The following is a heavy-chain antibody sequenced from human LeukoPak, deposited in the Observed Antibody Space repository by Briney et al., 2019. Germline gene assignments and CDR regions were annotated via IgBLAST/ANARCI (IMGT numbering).Heavy chain of an antibody. CDR2: INPDGSQK. CDR1: GVTFKNYW. V-gene: IGHV3-7*01. Sequence: PGGSLRLSCAASGVTFKNYWMNWVRQAPGKGLEWVANINPDGSQKYYVDSVKGRFTISRDNSKNTLYLQMNSLRAEDTAVYYCLFVVVIAIDLGDYWGQGTLVTVSS. CDR3: LFVVVIAIDLGDY. D-gene: IGHD2-21*01. J-gene: IGHJ4*02.